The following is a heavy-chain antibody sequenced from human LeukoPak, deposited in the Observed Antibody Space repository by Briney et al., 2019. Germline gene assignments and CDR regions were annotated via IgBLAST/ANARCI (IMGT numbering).Heavy chain of an antibody. D-gene: IGHD6-13*01. J-gene: IGHJ4*02. CDR1: GTTVSIDY. CDR2: IHHSGSS. CDR3: AVLAATDSNDY. V-gene: IGHV4-59*02. Sequence: SETLSLTCTVSGTTVSIDYWSWIRQPPGKGLEWVGSIHHSGSSKYNSSLNNRVTISLDKSKNQFSLSLTSVTVADTAVYYCAVLAATDSNDYWGRGTLVTVSS.